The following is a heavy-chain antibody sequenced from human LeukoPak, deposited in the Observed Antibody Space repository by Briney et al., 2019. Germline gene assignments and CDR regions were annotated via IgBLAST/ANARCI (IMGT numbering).Heavy chain of an antibody. D-gene: IGHD2-2*01. J-gene: IGHJ3*02. CDR2: IYSGGST. Sequence: GGSLRLSCAPSGFTVSSNYMSWVRQAPGKGLEWVSVIYSGGSTYYADSVKGRFTISRDNSKNTLYLQMNSLRAEDTAVYYCATQLLSDAFDIWGQGTMVTVSS. V-gene: IGHV3-66*02. CDR3: ATQLLSDAFDI. CDR1: GFTVSSNY.